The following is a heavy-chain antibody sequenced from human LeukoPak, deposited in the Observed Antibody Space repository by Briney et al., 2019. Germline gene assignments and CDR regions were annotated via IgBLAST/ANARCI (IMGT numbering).Heavy chain of an antibody. D-gene: IGHD6-19*01. CDR1: GFTFSSYA. Sequence: GGSLRLSCAASGFTFSSYAMHWVRQAPGKGLEWVAVISYDGSNKYYADSVKGRFTISRDNSKNTLYLQMNSLRAEDTAVYYCARDPALAVPGPELDYWGQGTLVTVSS. V-gene: IGHV3-30*04. CDR2: ISYDGSNK. CDR3: ARDPALAVPGPELDY. J-gene: IGHJ4*02.